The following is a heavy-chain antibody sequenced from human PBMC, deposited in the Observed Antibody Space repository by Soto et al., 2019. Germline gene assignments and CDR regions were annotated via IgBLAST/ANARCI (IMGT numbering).Heavy chain of an antibody. CDR1: GYTFTSYG. CDR2: ISAYNGNT. Sequence: QVQLVQSGAEVKKPGASVKVSCKASGYTFTSYGISWVRQAPGQGLEWMGWISAYNGNTNYAQKLQGRVTMTTDTSTSTAYMELWSLRSDDTAVYYCAREPTDSSGYDYYYGMDVWGQGTTVTVSS. V-gene: IGHV1-18*01. D-gene: IGHD3-22*01. J-gene: IGHJ6*02. CDR3: AREPTDSSGYDYYYGMDV.